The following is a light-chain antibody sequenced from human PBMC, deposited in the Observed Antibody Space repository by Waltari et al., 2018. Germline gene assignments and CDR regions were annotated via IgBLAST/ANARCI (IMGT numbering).Light chain of an antibody. CDR3: QQRSNWWT. Sequence: EIVLTQSPATLSLSPGERATLSCRASQSVSSYLAWYQPKPGQAPRLLIYAASNRATGIPARFRGSGSGTDFTLTISSLEPEDFAVYYCQQRSNWWTFGQGTKVEIK. CDR2: AAS. CDR1: QSVSSY. J-gene: IGKJ1*01. V-gene: IGKV3-11*01.